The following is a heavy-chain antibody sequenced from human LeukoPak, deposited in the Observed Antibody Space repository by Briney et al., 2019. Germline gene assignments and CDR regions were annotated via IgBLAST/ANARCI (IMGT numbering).Heavy chain of an antibody. J-gene: IGHJ4*02. CDR2: INPSGGST. Sequence: ASVTVSCKASGYTFTSYYMHWVRQAPGQGLECMGIINPSGGSTSYAQKFQGRVTMTRDTSTGTVYMELSSLRSEDTAVYYCARDRSPTYYDSSGYYYWGQGTLVTVSS. CDR3: ARDRSPTYYDSSGYYY. V-gene: IGHV1-46*01. D-gene: IGHD3-22*01. CDR1: GYTFTSYY.